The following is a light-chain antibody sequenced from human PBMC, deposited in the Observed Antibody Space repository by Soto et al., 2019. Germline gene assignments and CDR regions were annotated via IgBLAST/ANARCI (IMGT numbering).Light chain of an antibody. J-gene: IGKJ1*01. V-gene: IGKV1-39*01. CDR2: AAS. CDR3: QQSYITPWT. Sequence: DIQMTQSPSSLSTSVGDRVTITCRASQSISNYLNWYQQKPGRVPKLLIYAASRLQSGVPSRFSGSGSGTDFTLTISGLQPADFATYYCQQSYITPWTFGQGTKVEIK. CDR1: QSISNY.